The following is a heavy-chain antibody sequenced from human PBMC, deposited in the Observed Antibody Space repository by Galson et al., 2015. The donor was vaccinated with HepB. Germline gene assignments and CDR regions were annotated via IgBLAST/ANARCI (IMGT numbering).Heavy chain of an antibody. CDR3: ARGGVADYGDYGPRPSGGYYYYMDV. CDR1: GYTFTSYA. V-gene: IGHV1-3*01. J-gene: IGHJ6*03. CDR2: INAGNGNT. D-gene: IGHD4-17*01. Sequence: SVKVSCKAPGYTFTSYAMHWVRQAPGQRLEWMGWINAGNGNTKYSQKFQGRVTITRDTSASTAYMELSSLRSEDTAVYYCARGGVADYGDYGPRPSGGYYYYMDVWGEGTTVTVSS.